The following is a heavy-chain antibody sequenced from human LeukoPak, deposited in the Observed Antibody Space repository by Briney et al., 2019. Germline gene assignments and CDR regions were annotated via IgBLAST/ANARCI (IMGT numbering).Heavy chain of an antibody. D-gene: IGHD2-2*01. V-gene: IGHV3-23*01. CDR1: GFTFSSYA. Sequence: PGGSLRLSCAASGFTFSSYAMSWVRQAPGEGLEWVSAISGSGGSTYYADSVKGRFTISRDNSKNTLYLQMNSLRAEDTAVYYCAKDRGYQLPYWYFDLWGRGTLVTVSS. J-gene: IGHJ2*01. CDR3: AKDRGYQLPYWYFDL. CDR2: ISGSGGST.